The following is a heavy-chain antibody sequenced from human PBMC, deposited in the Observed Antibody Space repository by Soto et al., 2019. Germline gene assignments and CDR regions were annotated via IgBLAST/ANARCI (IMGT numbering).Heavy chain of an antibody. CDR1: GFTFSSYG. J-gene: IGHJ6*03. D-gene: IGHD2-21*02. CDR3: ARDRTANHYMDV. CDR2: IWSSGTNK. Sequence: QVQVVESGGGVVQPGRSLRLTCDVSGFTFSSYGMHWVRQAPGKGLEWVALIWSSGTNKYYADSVKGRFTISRDNSKNTLYLEMNSLRAEYTAVYYCARDRTANHYMDVWGKGTTVTVSS. V-gene: IGHV3-33*01.